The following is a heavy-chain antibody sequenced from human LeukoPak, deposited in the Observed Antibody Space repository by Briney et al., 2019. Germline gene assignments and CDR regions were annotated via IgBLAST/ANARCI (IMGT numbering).Heavy chain of an antibody. Sequence: GASVKVSCKASGYTFTSYYMHWVRQAPGQGLEWMGIINPSGGSTSYAQKFQGRVTITRDTSASTAYMELSSLRSEDMAVYYCARGPGSSSSWYGTRYYFDYWGQGTLVTVSS. CDR2: INPSGGST. D-gene: IGHD6-13*01. J-gene: IGHJ4*02. CDR1: GYTFTSYY. CDR3: ARGPGSSSSWYGTRYYFDY. V-gene: IGHV1-46*01.